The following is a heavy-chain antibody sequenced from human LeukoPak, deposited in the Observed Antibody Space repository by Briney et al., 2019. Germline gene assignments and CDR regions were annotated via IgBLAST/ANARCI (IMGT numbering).Heavy chain of an antibody. D-gene: IGHD3-3*01. J-gene: IGHJ6*03. CDR1: GGSISSYS. CDR2: LSPSGST. V-gene: IGHV4-4*08. Sequence: SETLSLTCTVSGGSISSYSWSWIRQPPTKGLEWIGYLSPSGSTNYNPSLKSRVTISVDTSKNQFSLNLSSVTAADTALYYCARTFWSGSYYYYYYMDVWGKGTTVAVSS. CDR3: ARTFWSGSYYYYYYMDV.